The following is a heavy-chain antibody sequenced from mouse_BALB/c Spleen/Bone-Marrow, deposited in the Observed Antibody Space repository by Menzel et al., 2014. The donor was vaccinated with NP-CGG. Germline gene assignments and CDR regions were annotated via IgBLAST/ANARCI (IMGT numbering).Heavy chain of an antibody. CDR1: GYTFTSYY. D-gene: IGHD4-1*01. V-gene: IGHV1S56*01. CDR2: IYPGNVNT. CDR3: AREANWNFDY. Sequence: VKLMESGAELVKPGASVRISCKASGYTFTSYYIHWVKQRPGQGLEWIGWIYPGNVNTKYNEKFKGKATLTADKSSSTAYMQLSSLTSEDSAVYFCAREANWNFDYWGQGTTLTVSS. J-gene: IGHJ2*01.